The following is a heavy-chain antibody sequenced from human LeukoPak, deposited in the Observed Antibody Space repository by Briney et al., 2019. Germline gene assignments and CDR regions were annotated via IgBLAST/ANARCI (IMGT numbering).Heavy chain of an antibody. J-gene: IGHJ4*02. CDR3: ARGVIQYSYGYQHYFDY. Sequence: PSETLSLTCTVSGGSISSYYWSWIRQPLGKGLEWIGYIYYSGSTNYNPSLKSRVTISVDTSKNQFSLKLSSVTAADTAVYYCARGVIQYSYGYQHYFDYWGQGTQVTVSS. D-gene: IGHD5-18*01. CDR1: GGSISSYY. CDR2: IYYSGST. V-gene: IGHV4-59*01.